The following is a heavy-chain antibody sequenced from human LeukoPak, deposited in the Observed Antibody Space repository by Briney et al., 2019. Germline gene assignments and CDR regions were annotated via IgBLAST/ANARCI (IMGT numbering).Heavy chain of an antibody. J-gene: IGHJ4*02. CDR1: GFTFSSYA. CDR2: IWYDGNKK. Sequence: GRSLRLSCAASGFTFSSYAMHWVRQAPGKGLEWVALIWYDGNKKYFEDSVKGRFTISRDNSKNTLYLQMNSLRAEDTAVYYCARDSGQHPHQLFDQWGQGTLVTVSS. CDR3: ARDSGQHPHQLFDQ. D-gene: IGHD5-24*01. V-gene: IGHV3-33*01.